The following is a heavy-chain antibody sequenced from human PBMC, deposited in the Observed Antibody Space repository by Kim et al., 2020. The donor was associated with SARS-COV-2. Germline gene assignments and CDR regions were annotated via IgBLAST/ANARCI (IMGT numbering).Heavy chain of an antibody. CDR3: AREGGGSSGWSWFDH. V-gene: IGHV3-11*06. Sequence: DTVKRALTISRDNTKKSMYLQMNSLRAEDTAVYYCAREGGGSSGWSWFDHWGQGTLVTVSS. J-gene: IGHJ5*02. D-gene: IGHD6-19*01.